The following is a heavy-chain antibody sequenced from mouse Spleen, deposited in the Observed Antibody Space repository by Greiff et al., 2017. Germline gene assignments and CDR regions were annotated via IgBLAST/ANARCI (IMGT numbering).Heavy chain of an antibody. CDR2: IDTSDSYT. J-gene: IGHJ1*01. CDR3: AVDYYGYGWYFDV. D-gene: IGHD1-2*01. V-gene: IGHV1-69*01. Sequence: VQLQQPGAELVMPGASVKMSCKASGYTFTDYWMHWVKQRPGQGLEWIGAIDTSDSYTSYNQKFKGKATLTVDESSSTAYMQLSSLTSEDSAVYYCAVDYYGYGWYFDVWGAGTTVTVSS. CDR1: GYTFTDYW.